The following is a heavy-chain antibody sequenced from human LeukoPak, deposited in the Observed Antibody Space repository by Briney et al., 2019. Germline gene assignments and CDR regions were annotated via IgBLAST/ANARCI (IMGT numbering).Heavy chain of an antibody. D-gene: IGHD2-21*01. Sequence: PGGSLRLSCAASGFTFDDYTMHWVRQAPGKGLEWVSLISWDGGSTYYADSVKGRFTISRDNSKNSLYLQMNSLRTEDTALYYLAKDIPRFQHHDAFEIWGQGKRVTVSS. CDR3: AKDIPRFQHHDAFEI. CDR1: GFTFDDYT. V-gene: IGHV3-43*01. CDR2: ISWDGGST. J-gene: IGHJ3*02.